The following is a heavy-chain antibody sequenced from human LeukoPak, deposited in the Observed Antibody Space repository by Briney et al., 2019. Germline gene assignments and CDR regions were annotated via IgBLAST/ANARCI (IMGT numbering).Heavy chain of an antibody. D-gene: IGHD6-13*01. V-gene: IGHV3-21*01. CDR3: ARTDNSSSRPNAFDI. J-gene: IGHJ3*02. CDR1: GFTFSSYS. CDR2: ISSSSSYI. Sequence: GGSLRLSCAASGFTFSSYSMNWVRQAPGKGLEWVSSISSSSSYIYYADSVKGRFTISRDNAKNSLYLQMNSLRAEDTAVYYCARTDNSSSRPNAFDIWGQGTMVTVSS.